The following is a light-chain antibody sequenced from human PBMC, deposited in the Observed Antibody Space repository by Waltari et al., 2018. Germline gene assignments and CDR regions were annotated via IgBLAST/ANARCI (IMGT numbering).Light chain of an antibody. CDR1: QSVSSY. V-gene: IGKV3-11*01. J-gene: IGKJ3*01. Sequence: EIVLTQSPVTLSLSPGESATLSCRASQSVSSYLAWYQQKPGQAPRLLIYDASNRASGIPARFSGSGSGTDCTLTISSLEPEDFAVYYCQQRDNWPPVGTFGPGTKVEIK. CDR2: DAS. CDR3: QQRDNWPPVGT.